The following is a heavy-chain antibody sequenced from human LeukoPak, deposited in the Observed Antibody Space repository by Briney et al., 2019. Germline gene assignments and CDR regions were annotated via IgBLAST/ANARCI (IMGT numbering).Heavy chain of an antibody. CDR2: INHSGST. CDR1: GGSISSGGYS. Sequence: SQTLSLTCAVSGGSISSGGYSWSWIRQPPGKGLEWIGEINHSGSTNYNPSLKSRVTISVDTSKNQFSLKLSSVTAADTAVYYCAAGTYYYDSSGYDDAFDIWGQGTMVTVSS. V-gene: IGHV4-30-2*01. J-gene: IGHJ3*02. CDR3: AAGTYYYDSSGYDDAFDI. D-gene: IGHD3-22*01.